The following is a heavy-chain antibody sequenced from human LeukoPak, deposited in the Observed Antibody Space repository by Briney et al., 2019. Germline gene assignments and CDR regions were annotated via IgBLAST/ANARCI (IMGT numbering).Heavy chain of an antibody. CDR3: ARGLGSSWYLIY. V-gene: IGHV3-48*03. J-gene: IGHJ4*02. Sequence: GGSLRLSCAASGFTFSSYEMNWVRQAPGKGLEWVSYISSSGSTIYYADSVKGRFTISRDNAKDSLYLQMNSLRAEDTAVYYCARGLGSSWYLIYWGQGTLVTVSS. D-gene: IGHD6-13*01. CDR2: ISSSGSTI. CDR1: GFTFSSYE.